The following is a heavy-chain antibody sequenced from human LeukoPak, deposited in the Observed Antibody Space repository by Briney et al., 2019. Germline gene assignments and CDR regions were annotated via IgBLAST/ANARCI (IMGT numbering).Heavy chain of an antibody. CDR2: IYSGGTT. V-gene: IGHV3-53*01. CDR3: ARCKTYGSGSYCYYGMDA. D-gene: IGHD3-10*01. Sequence: SGGSLRLSCAASEFTVSSNYMTWVRQSPGKGLEWVSVIYSGGTTYYADSVKGRFTISRDNSKNTLYLQMNSLRAEDTAVYYCARCKTYGSGSYCYYGMDAWGQGTTVTVSS. J-gene: IGHJ6*02. CDR1: EFTVSSNY.